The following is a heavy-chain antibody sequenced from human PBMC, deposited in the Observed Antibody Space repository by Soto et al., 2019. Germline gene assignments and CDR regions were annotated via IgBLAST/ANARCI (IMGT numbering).Heavy chain of an antibody. CDR2: INTNNGNT. CDR1: GYTFTRYG. CDR3: AMVDVYVTPSPQDV. D-gene: IGHD3-16*01. V-gene: IGHV1-18*01. J-gene: IGHJ6*02. Sequence: QVQLVQSGAEVKNPGASVKVSCKASGYTFTRYGIGWARQAPGQGLEWMGWINTNNGNTNYAQNVQGRGTLTTDTSTSTAYMELRSLRSNDTAIYYCAMVDVYVTPSPQDVWGQGTTVIVSS.